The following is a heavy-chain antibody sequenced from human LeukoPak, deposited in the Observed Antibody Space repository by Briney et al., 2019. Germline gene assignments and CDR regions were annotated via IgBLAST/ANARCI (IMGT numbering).Heavy chain of an antibody. CDR2: ISSSGSTI. CDR3: AELGITMIGGV. D-gene: IGHD3-10*02. Sequence: GGSLRLSCAASGVTFSSYAMSWVRQAPGKGLEWVSYISSSGSTIYYADSVKGRFTISRDNAKNSLYLQMNSLRAEDMAVYYCAELGITMIGGVWGKGTTVTISS. J-gene: IGHJ6*04. V-gene: IGHV3-48*03. CDR1: GVTFSSYA.